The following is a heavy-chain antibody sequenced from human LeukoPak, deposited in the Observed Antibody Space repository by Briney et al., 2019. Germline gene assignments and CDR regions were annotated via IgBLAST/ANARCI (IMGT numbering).Heavy chain of an antibody. CDR3: ARDKRTNGVPVDY. D-gene: IGHD2-8*01. V-gene: IGHV3-21*01. CDR2: ISSSSSYI. Sequence: PGGSLRLSCAASGFTFSSYSMNWVRQAPGKGLEWVSSISSSSSYIYYADSVKGRFTISRDNAKNSLYLQMNSLRAEDTAVYYCARDKRTNGVPVDYWGQGTLVTVSS. CDR1: GFTFSSYS. J-gene: IGHJ4*02.